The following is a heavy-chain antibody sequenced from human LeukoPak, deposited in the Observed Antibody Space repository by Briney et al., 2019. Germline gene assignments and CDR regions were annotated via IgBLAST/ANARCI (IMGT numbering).Heavy chain of an antibody. CDR2: INPYSGGT. CDR1: GYTFTTYN. CDR3: ARDSLNYYYDSSGYYARLNWFDP. D-gene: IGHD3-22*01. V-gene: IGHV1-2*02. Sequence: GASVKVSCKASGYTFTTYNMHWVRQAPGQGLEWMGWINPYSGGTNYAQKFQGRVTMTRDTSISTAYMELSRLRSDDTAVYYCARDSLNYYYDSSGYYARLNWFDPWGQGTLVTVSS. J-gene: IGHJ5*02.